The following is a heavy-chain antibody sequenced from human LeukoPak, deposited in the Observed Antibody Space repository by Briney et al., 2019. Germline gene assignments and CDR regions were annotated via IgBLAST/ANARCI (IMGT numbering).Heavy chain of an antibody. V-gene: IGHV1-46*01. D-gene: IGHD4-17*01. CDR1: GYTFTSYY. CDR3: ARSGTTVTTRGGDFDY. CDR2: INPSGGST. Sequence: ASVKVSCKASGYTFTSYYMHWVRQAPGQGLEWMGIINPSGGSTSYAQKFQGRVTMTRDTSTSTTYMELSSLRSEDTAVYYCARSGTTVTTRGGDFDYWGQGTLVTVSS. J-gene: IGHJ4*02.